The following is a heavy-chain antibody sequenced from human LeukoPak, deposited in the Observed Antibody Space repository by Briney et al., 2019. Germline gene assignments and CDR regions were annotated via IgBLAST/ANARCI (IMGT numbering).Heavy chain of an antibody. J-gene: IGHJ3*02. D-gene: IGHD3-22*01. CDR2: ISSSSSYI. Sequence: GGSLRLSCAASGFTFSSYSMNWVRQAPGKGLEWVSSISSSSSYIYYADSVKGRFTISRDNAKNSLYLQMNSLRAEDTAVYYCARADYYDSSGYPDDAFDIWGQGTMVTVSS. V-gene: IGHV3-21*01. CDR1: GFTFSSYS. CDR3: ARADYYDSSGYPDDAFDI.